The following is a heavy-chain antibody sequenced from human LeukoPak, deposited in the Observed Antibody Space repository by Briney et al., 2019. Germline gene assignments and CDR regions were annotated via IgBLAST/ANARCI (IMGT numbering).Heavy chain of an antibody. J-gene: IGHJ1*01. D-gene: IGHD6-19*01. V-gene: IGHV3-23*01. CDR1: GFTFSNYA. CDR3: AKGAGQWLVPSGYFQY. CDR2: ISSGGHST. Sequence: QAGGSLRLSCAVSGFTFSNYAMTWVRQAPGKGLEWVSSISSGGHSTYYAGSVKGRFTISRDNSKNTLYLQMNSLRAEDTAVYYCAKGAGQWLVPSGYFQYWGQGTLVTVSS.